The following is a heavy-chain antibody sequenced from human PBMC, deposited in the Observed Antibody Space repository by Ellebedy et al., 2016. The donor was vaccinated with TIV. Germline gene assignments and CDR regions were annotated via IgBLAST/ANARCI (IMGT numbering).Heavy chain of an antibody. V-gene: IGHV4-34*01. CDR1: GGSFSGYY. J-gene: IGHJ5*02. Sequence: MPSETLSLTCAVYGGSFSGYYWSWIRQPPGKGLEWIGEINHSGSTNYNPSLKSRVTVSVDTSKNQFSLKLSSVTAADTAVYYCARRGYSYGYFGRGGNWFDPWGQGTLVTVSS. CDR2: INHSGST. CDR3: ARRGYSYGYFGRGGNWFDP. D-gene: IGHD5-18*01.